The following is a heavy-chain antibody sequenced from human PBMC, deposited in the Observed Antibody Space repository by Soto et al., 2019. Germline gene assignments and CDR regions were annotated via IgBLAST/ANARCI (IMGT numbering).Heavy chain of an antibody. CDR1: GFTFSSYS. CDR3: ARDQPGYSYGYGLGY. J-gene: IGHJ4*02. CDR2: ISSSSSYI. V-gene: IGHV3-21*01. Sequence: EVQLAESGGGLVKPGGSLRLCCAASGFTFSSYSMNWVRQAPGKGLEWVSSISSSSSYIYYADSVKGRFTISRDNAKNSLYLQMNSLRAEDTAVYYCARDQPGYSYGYGLGYWGQGTLVTVSS. D-gene: IGHD5-18*01.